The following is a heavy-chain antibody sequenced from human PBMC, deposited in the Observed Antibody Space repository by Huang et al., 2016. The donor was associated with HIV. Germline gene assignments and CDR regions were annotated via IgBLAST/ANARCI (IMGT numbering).Heavy chain of an antibody. D-gene: IGHD3-9*01. Sequence: QVHLVQSGAEVKKPGSSVRVSCTASGGSFKISGVSWVRQAPGQGLEWLGGLFPSLWRANYAQKMSDRVTITARESTTTVYMDLTSLRPEGTAVYYCASGASYEIWTPYYSGWHYSMDVWGEGTTVTVSS. CDR3: ASGASYEIWTPYYSGWHYSMDV. CDR1: GGSFKISG. V-gene: IGHV1-69*13. J-gene: IGHJ6*03. CDR2: LFPSLWRA.